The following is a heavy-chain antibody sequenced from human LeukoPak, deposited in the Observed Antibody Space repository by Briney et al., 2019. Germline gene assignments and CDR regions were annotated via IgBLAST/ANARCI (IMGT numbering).Heavy chain of an antibody. CDR2: INPSGGST. CDR3: ARGGTLITIFGVVINRPTTFDY. CDR1: GYTFTSYC. Sequence: ASVKVSCKASGYTFTSYCMHWVRQAPGQGLEWMGIINPSGGSTSYAQKFQGRVTMTRDTSTSTVYMELSSLRSEDTAVYYCARGGTLITIFGVVINRPTTFDYWGQGTLVTVSS. V-gene: IGHV1-46*01. J-gene: IGHJ4*02. D-gene: IGHD3-3*01.